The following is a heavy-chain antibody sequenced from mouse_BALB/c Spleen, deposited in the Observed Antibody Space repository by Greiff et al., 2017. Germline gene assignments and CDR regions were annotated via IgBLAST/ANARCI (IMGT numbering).Heavy chain of an antibody. D-gene: IGHD2-10*02. CDR1: GFTFSSFG. V-gene: IGHV5-17*02. J-gene: IGHJ3*01. CDR2: ISSGSSTI. Sequence: EVQGVESGGGLVQPGGSRKLSCAASGFTFSSFGMHWVRQAPEKGLEWVAYISSGSSTIYYADTVKGRFTISRDNPKNTLFLQMTSLRSEDTAMYYCARKYGNYDLAWFAYWGQGTLVTVSA. CDR3: ARKYGNYDLAWFAY.